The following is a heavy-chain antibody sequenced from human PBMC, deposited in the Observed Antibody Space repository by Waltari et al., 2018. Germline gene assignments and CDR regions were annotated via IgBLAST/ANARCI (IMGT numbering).Heavy chain of an antibody. V-gene: IGHV1-69*01. D-gene: IGHD6-13*01. Sequence: QVQLVQSGAEVKKPGSSVKVSCKASGGTFSSYAISWVRPAPGQGLEWTGGSIPNFGTANYAQKFQGRVTITADESTSTAYMELSSLRSEDTAVYYCARVATYSSSWEGPFDYWGQGTLVTVSS. CDR1: GGTFSSYA. CDR2: SIPNFGTA. J-gene: IGHJ4*02. CDR3: ARVATYSSSWEGPFDY.